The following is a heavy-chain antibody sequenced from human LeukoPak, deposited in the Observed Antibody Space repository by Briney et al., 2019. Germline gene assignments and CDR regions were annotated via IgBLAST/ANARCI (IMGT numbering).Heavy chain of an antibody. Sequence: ASVKVSCKASGGTFSSYAISWVRQAPGQGLEWMGIINPSGGSTSYAQKFQGRVTMTRDTSTSTVYMELSSLRSEDTAVYYCARDPFYYYYGMDVWGQGTTVTVSS. V-gene: IGHV1-46*01. CDR1: GGTFSSYA. CDR2: INPSGGST. CDR3: ARDPFYYYYGMDV. J-gene: IGHJ6*02.